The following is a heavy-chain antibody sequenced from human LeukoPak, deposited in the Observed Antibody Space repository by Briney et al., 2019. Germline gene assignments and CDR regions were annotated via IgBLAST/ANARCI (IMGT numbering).Heavy chain of an antibody. D-gene: IGHD3-10*01. Sequence: GGSLRLSCAASGFTFSSYWMSWVRQAPGKGLEWVANIKQDGSEKYYVDSVKGRFTISRDNSKNTLYLQMGSLSAEDMAVYYCASGAHYYGSGSYYNEPMDVWGKGTTVTISS. CDR1: GFTFSSYW. CDR3: ASGAHYYGSGSYYNEPMDV. V-gene: IGHV3-7*01. CDR2: IKQDGSEK. J-gene: IGHJ6*04.